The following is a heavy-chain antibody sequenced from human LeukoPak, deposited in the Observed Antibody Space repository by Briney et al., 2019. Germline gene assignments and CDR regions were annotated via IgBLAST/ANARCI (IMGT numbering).Heavy chain of an antibody. CDR1: GGSISSGGCY. D-gene: IGHD3-10*01. V-gene: IGHV4-31*03. Sequence: SETLSLTCTVSGGSISSGGCYWSWIRQHPGKGLEWIGYIYYSGSTYYNPSLRSRVTISVDTSKNEFSLKLSSVTAADTAVYSCARMVRGRGYYYYYMDVWGKGTTVTVSS. CDR3: ARMVRGRGYYYYYMDV. CDR2: IYYSGST. J-gene: IGHJ6*03.